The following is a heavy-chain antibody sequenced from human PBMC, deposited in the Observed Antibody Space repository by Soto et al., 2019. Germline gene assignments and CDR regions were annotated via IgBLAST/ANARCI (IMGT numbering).Heavy chain of an antibody. D-gene: IGHD5-18*01. J-gene: IGHJ4*02. CDR3: ARGLRYSYGYTRAGFDY. CDR1: GGSFSGYY. CDR2: INHSGST. Sequence: SETLSLTCAVYGGSFSGYYWSWIRQPPGKGLEWIGEINHSGSTNYNPSLKSRVTISVDPSKNQFSLKLSSVTAADTAVYYCARGLRYSYGYTRAGFDYWGQGTLVTVSS. V-gene: IGHV4-34*01.